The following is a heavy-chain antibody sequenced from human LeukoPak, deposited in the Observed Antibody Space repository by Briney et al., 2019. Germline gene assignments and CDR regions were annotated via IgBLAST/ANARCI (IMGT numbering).Heavy chain of an antibody. CDR1: GFTFSDYY. D-gene: IGHD1-14*01. CDR3: AHHRSGPVDY. J-gene: IGHJ4*02. V-gene: IGHV3-11*01. Sequence: GGSLRLSCAASGFTFSDYYMSWIRQAPGKGLEWVSYISSSGSTIYYADSVKGRFTISRGNAKNSLYLQMHSLRAEDTAVNYCAHHRSGPVDYWGQGTLVTVSS. CDR2: ISSSGSTI.